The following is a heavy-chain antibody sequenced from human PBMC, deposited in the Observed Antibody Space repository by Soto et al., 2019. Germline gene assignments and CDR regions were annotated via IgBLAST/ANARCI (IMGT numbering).Heavy chain of an antibody. CDR1: GFTFSSYG. Sequence: GGSLRLSCAASGFTFSSYGMHWVRQAPGKGLEWVAVIWYDGSNKYYADSVKGRFTISRDNSKNTLYLQMNSLRAEDTAVYYCAREHCTNGVCIYYFDYWGQGTLVTVSS. CDR3: AREHCTNGVCIYYFDY. D-gene: IGHD2-8*01. CDR2: IWYDGSNK. V-gene: IGHV3-33*01. J-gene: IGHJ4*02.